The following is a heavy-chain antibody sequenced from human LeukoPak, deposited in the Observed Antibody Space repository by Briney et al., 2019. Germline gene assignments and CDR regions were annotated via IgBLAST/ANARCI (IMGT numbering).Heavy chain of an antibody. CDR3: ARDYILPLETDNGDGFAI. Sequence: ASVKVSCKASGYTFTSYYMHWVRQAPGKGFEWMGWVSPSHTTRVYAQEFQGRVTMTADTNTNTVSVELRSLRFDDTAVYFCARDYILPLETDNGDGFAIWGQGTVVTVSS. CDR1: GYTFTSYY. V-gene: IGHV1-18*04. D-gene: IGHD3-3*02. J-gene: IGHJ3*02. CDR2: VSPSHTTR.